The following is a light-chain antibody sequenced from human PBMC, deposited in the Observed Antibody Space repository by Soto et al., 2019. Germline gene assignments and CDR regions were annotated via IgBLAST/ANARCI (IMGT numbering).Light chain of an antibody. J-gene: IGKJ4*01. CDR1: QSVSNNY. Sequence: EIVLTQSPGTLSLSPWERATLSCRASQSVSNNYLAWYQQKPGQAPRLLIYDASYRATGIPARFSGSGSGTDFTLTISSLQPEDFATYYCQQANSFPLTFGGGTKVDIK. CDR3: QQANSFPLT. CDR2: DAS. V-gene: IGKV3D-20*02.